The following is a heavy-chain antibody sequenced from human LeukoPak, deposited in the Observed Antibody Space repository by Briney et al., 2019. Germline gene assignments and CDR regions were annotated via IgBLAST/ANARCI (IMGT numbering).Heavy chain of an antibody. D-gene: IGHD3-22*01. CDR3: ARSVIANYYDSSGYLDY. CDR1: GGSFSGYY. Sequence: PSETLSLTCAVYGGSFSGYYWSWIRQPLGKGLEWIGEINHSGSTNYNPSLKSRVTISVDTSKNQFSLKLSSVTAADTAVYYCARSVIANYYDSSGYLDYWGQEPWSPSPQ. J-gene: IGHJ4*01. V-gene: IGHV4-34*01. CDR2: INHSGST.